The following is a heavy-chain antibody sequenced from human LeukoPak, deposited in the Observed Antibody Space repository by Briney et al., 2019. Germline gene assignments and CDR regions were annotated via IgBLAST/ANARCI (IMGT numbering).Heavy chain of an antibody. CDR3: AREGEWELEVIGGY. V-gene: IGHV1-46*01. CDR1: GYSFTTYY. J-gene: IGHJ4*02. CDR2: INPNRGSA. D-gene: IGHD1-26*01. Sequence: GASVKVSCKASGYSFTTYYMHWVRQAPGQGLEWMGIINPNRGSATYAQKFQGRVTITRDTSTTTVYMELSSLRSEDTAVYYCAREGEWELEVIGGYWGQGTLVTVSS.